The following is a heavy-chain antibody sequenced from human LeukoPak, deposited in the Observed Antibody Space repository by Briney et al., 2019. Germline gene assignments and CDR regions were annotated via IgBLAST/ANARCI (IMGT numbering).Heavy chain of an antibody. Sequence: PSETLSLTCAVYGGSFSGYYWSWIRQPPGKGLEWIGEINHSGSTNYNPSLKSRVTISVDTSKNQFSLKLSSVTAADTAVYYCARGLLSRYCSSTSCYPRVDMAMYYFDYWGQGTLVTVSS. CDR3: ARGLLSRYCSSTSCYPRVDMAMYYFDY. J-gene: IGHJ4*02. CDR1: GGSFSGYY. CDR2: INHSGST. D-gene: IGHD2-2*01. V-gene: IGHV4-34*01.